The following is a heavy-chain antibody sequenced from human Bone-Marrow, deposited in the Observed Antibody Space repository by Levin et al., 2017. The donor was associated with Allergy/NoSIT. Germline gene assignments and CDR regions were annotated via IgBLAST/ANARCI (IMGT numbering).Heavy chain of an antibody. Sequence: LSLTCVASGFTFSTYPLHWVRQAPGKGLEWVALASKDGTETHYADSVKGRITISRDNSKNTLYLEMNSLRVEDTAVYYCAREESAAYFDHWGQGTLVTVSS. CDR1: GFTFSTYP. D-gene: IGHD3-10*01. V-gene: IGHV3-30*04. J-gene: IGHJ4*02. CDR3: AREESAAYFDH. CDR2: ASKDGTET.